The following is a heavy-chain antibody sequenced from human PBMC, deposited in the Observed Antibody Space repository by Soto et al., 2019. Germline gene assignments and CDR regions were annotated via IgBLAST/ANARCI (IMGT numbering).Heavy chain of an antibody. J-gene: IGHJ4*02. Sequence: EVHLVESGGDLVQPGGSLRLSCTTAGFNFSSYWVNWVRQAPGKGVEWVSRIKSDGTTTDYADSVKGRFTISRDNDKRTVYLEMNSLRADDTAVYYCTRNAGGRFYGGFDNWGQGTLVIVSS. CDR2: IKSDGTTT. CDR3: TRNAGGRFYGGFDN. D-gene: IGHD1-26*01. V-gene: IGHV3-74*01. CDR1: GFNFSSYW.